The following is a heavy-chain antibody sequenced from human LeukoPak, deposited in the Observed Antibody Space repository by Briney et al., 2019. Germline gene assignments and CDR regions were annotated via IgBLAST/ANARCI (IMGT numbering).Heavy chain of an antibody. D-gene: IGHD3-22*01. J-gene: IGHJ4*02. Sequence: GESLKISCKVSGYSFDSHWIGWVRQLPGKGLEWMGIIYPGDSDPRYSLSFRGQVTISAETSISTAYLQWSSLKASDTAIYYCARPGNGNYYDTAGYYQPPVYWGQGNLVIVSS. CDR1: GYSFDSHW. CDR3: ARPGNGNYYDTAGYYQPPVY. V-gene: IGHV5-51*01. CDR2: IYPGDSDP.